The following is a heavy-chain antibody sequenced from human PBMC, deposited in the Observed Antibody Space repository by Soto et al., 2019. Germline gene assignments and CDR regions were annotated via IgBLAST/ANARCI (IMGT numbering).Heavy chain of an antibody. D-gene: IGHD3-22*01. V-gene: IGHV1-69*02. CDR3: ASRYDSSDY. Sequence: QVQLVQSGAEVKKPGSSVKVSCKASGGTFSSYTISWVRQAPGQGLEWMGRIIPILGIANYAQKFQGRVTITADKSTGTAYMELSSLRSEDTDVYYCASRYDSSDYWGQGTLGTVSS. CDR1: GGTFSSYT. J-gene: IGHJ4*02. CDR2: IIPILGIA.